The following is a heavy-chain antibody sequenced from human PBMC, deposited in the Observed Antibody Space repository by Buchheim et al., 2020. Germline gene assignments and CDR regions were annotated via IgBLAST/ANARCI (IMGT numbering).Heavy chain of an antibody. CDR1: GDSINSYY. D-gene: IGHD2-21*02. CDR2: ISYSGST. Sequence: QVRLQESGPGLVKPSETLSLTCTVSGDSINSYYWSWIRQSPGKGLEWIGYISYSGSTHYDPSLKSRVTISEDRSKNQFSLKLSSVTAADTAVYYCANSYSLYYFDYWGQGAL. CDR3: ANSYSLYYFDY. V-gene: IGHV4-59*01. J-gene: IGHJ4*02.